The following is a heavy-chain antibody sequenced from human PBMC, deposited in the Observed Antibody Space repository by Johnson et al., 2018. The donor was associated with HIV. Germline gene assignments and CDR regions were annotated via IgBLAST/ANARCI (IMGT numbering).Heavy chain of an antibody. CDR3: ARIAAAAIDAFDI. D-gene: IGHD6-13*01. J-gene: IGHJ3*02. Sequence: VQLVESGGGLVQPGGSLRLSCAASRFTFSIYAMTWVRQAPGKGLEWVANIKHDGSEKYYVDSVKGRFTISRDNAKNSLYLQVNSLRAEDTAVYYCARIAAAAIDAFDIWGQGTMVTVSS. CDR2: IKHDGSEK. V-gene: IGHV3-7*01. CDR1: RFTFSIYA.